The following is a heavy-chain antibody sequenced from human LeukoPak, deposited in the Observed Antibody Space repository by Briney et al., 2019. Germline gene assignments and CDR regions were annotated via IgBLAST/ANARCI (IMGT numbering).Heavy chain of an antibody. CDR1: GGSISSYY. Sequence: DTLSLTCTVSGGSISSYYRSWVRQPAGQGLEWIGRIYASESTNYNTTLKSRVTMSVDTSKNQFSLKLSSVTAADTAVYYCARDGYSSSWKAFDIWGQGTMVTVSS. CDR3: ARDGYSSSWKAFDI. CDR2: IYASEST. D-gene: IGHD6-13*01. J-gene: IGHJ3*02. V-gene: IGHV4-4*07.